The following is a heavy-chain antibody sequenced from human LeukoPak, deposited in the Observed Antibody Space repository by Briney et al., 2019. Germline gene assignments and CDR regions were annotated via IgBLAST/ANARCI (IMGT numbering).Heavy chain of an antibody. CDR2: ISTSGDRT. V-gene: IGHV3-23*01. D-gene: IGHD6-19*01. J-gene: IGHJ4*02. CDR1: GFTFSTYA. Sequence: PGGSLRLSCAASGFTFSTYAMTWVRQAPGKGLEWVSGISTSGDRTYYADSVKGRFTISRDNAKNSLYLQMNSLRAEDTAVYYCARVAVAGPYFDYWGQGTLVTVSS. CDR3: ARVAVAGPYFDY.